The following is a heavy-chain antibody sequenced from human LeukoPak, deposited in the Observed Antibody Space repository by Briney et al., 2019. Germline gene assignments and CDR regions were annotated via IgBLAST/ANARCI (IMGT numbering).Heavy chain of an antibody. J-gene: IGHJ3*02. CDR3: ARGPYSYDSSGAFDI. Sequence: SETLSLTCTVSGDSISSGDYYWSWIRQPAGKGLEWIGRISSSGSTNYNPSLKSRVSISVDTSKNQFSLKLSSVTAADTAVYFCARGPYSYDSSGAFDIWGQGTMVTVSS. CDR2: ISSSGST. V-gene: IGHV4-61*02. D-gene: IGHD3-22*01. CDR1: GDSISSGDYY.